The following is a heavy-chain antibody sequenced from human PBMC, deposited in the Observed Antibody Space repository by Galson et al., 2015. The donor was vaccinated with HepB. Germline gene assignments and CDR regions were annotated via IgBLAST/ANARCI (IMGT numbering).Heavy chain of an antibody. J-gene: IGHJ6*03. CDR1: GGSISSYY. CDR3: ARLSVVVPAASPGYYYMDV. V-gene: IGHV4-59*08. Sequence: ETLSLTCTVSGGSISSYYWSWIRQPPGKGLEWIGYIYYSGSTNYNPSLKSRVTISVDTSKNQFSLKLSSVTAADTAVYYCARLSVVVPAASPGYYYMDVWGKGTTVTVSS. CDR2: IYYSGST. D-gene: IGHD2-2*01.